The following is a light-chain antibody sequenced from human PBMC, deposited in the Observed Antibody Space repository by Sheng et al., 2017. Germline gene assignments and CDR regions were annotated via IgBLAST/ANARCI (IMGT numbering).Light chain of an antibody. CDR3: QTWGTGIGV. V-gene: IGLV4-69*01. Sequence: QLVLTQSPSASASLGASVKLTCILSSGHSSYAVAWHQQQPEKGPRYLMKLNSDGSHSKGDGIPGRFSGSSSGAERYLTISSLQSEDEADYYCQTWGTGIGVFGGGTKLTVL. CDR2: LNSDGSH. CDR1: SGHSSYA. J-gene: IGLJ2*01.